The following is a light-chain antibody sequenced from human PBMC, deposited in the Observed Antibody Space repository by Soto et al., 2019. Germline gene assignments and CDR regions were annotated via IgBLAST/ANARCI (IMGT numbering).Light chain of an antibody. V-gene: IGKV3-20*01. Sequence: EIVLTQSPGTLSLSPGERATLSCRASQSVTSSYLAWYQQKPGQAPRLLIFGASSRAAAIPDRFSGSGSGTDFTLTISRLEPEDFAVDYCQQYGGSLPYTFGQGTKLEIK. CDR1: QSVTSSY. J-gene: IGKJ2*01. CDR3: QQYGGSLPYT. CDR2: GAS.